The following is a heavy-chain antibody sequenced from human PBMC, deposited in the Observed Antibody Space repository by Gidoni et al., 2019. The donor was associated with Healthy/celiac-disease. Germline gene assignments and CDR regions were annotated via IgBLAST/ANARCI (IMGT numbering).Heavy chain of an antibody. Sequence: EVQLVQSGAEVKKPGESLKISCKGSGYSFTSYWIGWVRQMPGKGLEWMGIIYPGDSDTRYSPSFQGQVTISADKSIRTAYLQWSSLKASDTAMYYCARHLGYCSSTSCYGDFYYYGMDVWGQGTTVTVSS. J-gene: IGHJ6*02. CDR2: IYPGDSDT. D-gene: IGHD2-2*01. V-gene: IGHV5-51*01. CDR3: ARHLGYCSSTSCYGDFYYYGMDV. CDR1: GYSFTSYW.